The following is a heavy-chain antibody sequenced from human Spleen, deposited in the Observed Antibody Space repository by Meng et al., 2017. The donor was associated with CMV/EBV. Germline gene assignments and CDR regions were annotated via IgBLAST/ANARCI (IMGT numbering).Heavy chain of an antibody. V-gene: IGHV1-2*02. Sequence: ASVKVSCKTSRYTFMGYYMHWVRQPPGQGLEWMGWINPNSGDTDYAQKCRGRVTMTRDASITTAFMELSGLKSDDTAVYYCARDRRLSSGYFYYFEYWGQGTPVTVSS. CDR2: INPNSGDT. CDR3: ARDRRLSSGYFYYFEY. CDR1: RYTFMGYY. D-gene: IGHD6-19*01. J-gene: IGHJ4*02.